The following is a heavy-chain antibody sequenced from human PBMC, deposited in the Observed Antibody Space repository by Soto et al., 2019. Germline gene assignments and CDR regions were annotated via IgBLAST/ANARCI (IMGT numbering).Heavy chain of an antibody. CDR1: GFTFSTYS. CDR3: ARYDSSGYYWPYYYYGMDV. D-gene: IGHD3-22*01. J-gene: IGHJ6*02. CDR2: ISSSSSYI. V-gene: IGHV3-21*01. Sequence: ESGGGLVKPGGSLRLSCAASGFTFSTYSMNWVRQAPGKGLEWVSSISSSSSYIYYADSVKGRFTISRDNAKNSLYLQMNSLRAADTAVYYCARYDSSGYYWPYYYYGMDVWGQGTTVTVSS.